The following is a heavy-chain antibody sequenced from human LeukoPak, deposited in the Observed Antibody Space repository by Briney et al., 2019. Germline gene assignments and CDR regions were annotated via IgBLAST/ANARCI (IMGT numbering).Heavy chain of an antibody. J-gene: IGHJ5*02. CDR2: VYHSGST. Sequence: SETLSLTCAASGGSISSGGYSWSWIRQPPGKGLEWIGYVYHSGSTYYNPSLKSRVTISVDRSKNQFSLKRSSVTAADTAVYYCARDSGSRFDPWGQGTLVTVSS. D-gene: IGHD3-22*01. CDR1: GGSISSGGYS. CDR3: ARDSGSRFDP. V-gene: IGHV4-30-2*01.